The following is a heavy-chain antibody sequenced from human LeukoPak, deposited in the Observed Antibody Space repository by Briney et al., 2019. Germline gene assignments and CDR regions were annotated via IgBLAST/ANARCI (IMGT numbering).Heavy chain of an antibody. Sequence: SETLSLTCTVSGGSIGSHFWSWIRQPPGKGLEWIGYIFYSGSTTYNPSLKSRVTISVDTSKNQFSLKLRSVTAADTAVYFCARTGAVPMVRDNAFDIWGQGTVVTVSS. CDR2: IFYSGST. V-gene: IGHV4-59*11. CDR3: ARTGAVPMVRDNAFDI. CDR1: GGSIGSHF. D-gene: IGHD3-10*01. J-gene: IGHJ3*02.